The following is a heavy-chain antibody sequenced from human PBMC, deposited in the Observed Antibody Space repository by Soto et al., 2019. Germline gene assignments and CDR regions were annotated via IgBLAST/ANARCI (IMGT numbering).Heavy chain of an antibody. CDR1: GGSFSGYY. Sequence: SETMSLTCAVYGGSFSGYYWSWIRQPPGKGLEWIGEINHSGSTNYNPSLKSRVTISVDTSKNQFSLKLSSVTAADTAVYYCARVAGTVVYYYYYGMDVWGQGTTVTVSS. CDR2: INHSGST. D-gene: IGHD6-13*01. CDR3: ARVAGTVVYYYYYGMDV. V-gene: IGHV4-34*01. J-gene: IGHJ6*02.